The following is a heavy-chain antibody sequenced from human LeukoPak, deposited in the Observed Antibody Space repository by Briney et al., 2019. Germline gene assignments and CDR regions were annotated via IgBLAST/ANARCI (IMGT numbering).Heavy chain of an antibody. V-gene: IGHV1-2*02. J-gene: IGHJ4*02. CDR2: INPNSGGT. CDR1: GYTFTGYF. D-gene: IGHD3-22*01. CDR3: ARDLTYYYDSGGYDTFDY. Sequence: ASVKVSCKASGYTFTGYFMHWVRQAPGQGLEWMGWINPNSGGTNYAQKFQGRVTMTRDTSISTAYMELRSLRSDDTAVYYCARDLTYYYDSGGYDTFDYWSQGTLVTVSS.